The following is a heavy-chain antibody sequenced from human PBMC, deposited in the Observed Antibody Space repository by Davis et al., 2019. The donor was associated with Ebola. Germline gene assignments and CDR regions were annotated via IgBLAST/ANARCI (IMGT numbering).Heavy chain of an antibody. CDR2: ISPYNGNT. D-gene: IGHD3-9*01. CDR1: GYTFTSYG. Sequence: ASVQVSCKASGYTFTSYGITWLRQPPGQGLEWMGWISPYNGNTNYAQKLQGRVTMTTDTSTSTAYMELRSLRSDDTAVYYCAREGMHYATLTAYNGADYWGQGTLVTVSS. CDR3: AREGMHYATLTAYNGADY. J-gene: IGHJ4*02. V-gene: IGHV1-18*04.